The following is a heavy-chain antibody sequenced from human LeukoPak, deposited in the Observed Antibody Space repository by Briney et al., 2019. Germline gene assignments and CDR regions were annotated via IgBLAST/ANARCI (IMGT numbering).Heavy chain of an antibody. Sequence: ASEKVSCKASGYTFTSYYMHWVRQAPGQGLEWMGIINPSGGSTSYAQKFQGRVTMTRDTSTSTVYMELSSLRSEDTAVYYCATARGGTNFDYWGQGTLVTVSS. V-gene: IGHV1-46*03. CDR3: ATARGGTNFDY. CDR2: INPSGGST. J-gene: IGHJ4*02. CDR1: GYTFTSYY. D-gene: IGHD1-7*01.